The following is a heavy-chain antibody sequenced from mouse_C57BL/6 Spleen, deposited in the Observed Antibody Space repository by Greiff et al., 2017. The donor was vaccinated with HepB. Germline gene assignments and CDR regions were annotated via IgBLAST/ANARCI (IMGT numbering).Heavy chain of an antibody. J-gene: IGHJ2*01. Sequence: QVQLQQPGAELVRPGTSVKLSCKASGYTFTSYWMHWVKQRPGQGLEWIGVIDPSDSYTNYNQKFKGKATLTVDTSSSTAYMQLSSLTSEDSAVYYCGRSITTVVGYFDYWGQGTTLTVSS. V-gene: IGHV1-59*01. CDR3: GRSITTVVGYFDY. D-gene: IGHD1-1*01. CDR1: GYTFTSYW. CDR2: IDPSDSYT.